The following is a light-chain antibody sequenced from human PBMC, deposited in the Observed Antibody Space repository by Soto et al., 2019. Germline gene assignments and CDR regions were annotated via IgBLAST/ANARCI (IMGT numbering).Light chain of an antibody. CDR1: QSVSSS. Sequence: DIVMTQSPATLSVSPGDRATLSCRASQSVSSSLAWYQQKPGQAPRLLIYDASTRATGVPARFSGSGSGTEFTLTINSLQSDDFAVYYCKRYHTWQLTFGAGIK. CDR2: DAS. V-gene: IGKV3-15*01. CDR3: KRYHTWQLT. J-gene: IGKJ4*01.